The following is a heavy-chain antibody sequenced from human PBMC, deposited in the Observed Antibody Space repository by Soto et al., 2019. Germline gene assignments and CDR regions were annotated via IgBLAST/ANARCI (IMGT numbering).Heavy chain of an antibody. Sequence: GGSLRLSCAASGFTFSPFAMSWVRQAPGKGLEWVSCISCSAGTTYYTDSLKGRFTISRDNSKNTLYLKMNSLRAEETAVYYCANWAKSGSDXWGQGTLVTVSX. D-gene: IGHD1-26*01. J-gene: IGHJ4*02. CDR2: ISCSAGTT. CDR3: ANWAKSGSDX. CDR1: GFTFSPFA. V-gene: IGHV3-23*01.